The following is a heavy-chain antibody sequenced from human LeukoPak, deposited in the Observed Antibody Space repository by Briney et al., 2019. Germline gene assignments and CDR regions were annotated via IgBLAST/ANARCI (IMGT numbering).Heavy chain of an antibody. D-gene: IGHD1-26*01. CDR3: ARGIIVGATWGENDNWFDP. J-gene: IGHJ5*02. Sequence: SETLSLTCTVSGGPISSGSYYWSWIRQPAGKGLEWIGRIYTSGSTNYNPSLKSRVTISVDTSKNQFSLKLSSVTAADTAVYYCARGIIVGATWGENDNWFDPWGQGTLVTVSS. V-gene: IGHV4-61*02. CDR2: IYTSGST. CDR1: GGPISSGSYY.